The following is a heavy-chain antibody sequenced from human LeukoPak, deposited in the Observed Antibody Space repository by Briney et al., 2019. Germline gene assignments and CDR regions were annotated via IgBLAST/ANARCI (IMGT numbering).Heavy chain of an antibody. CDR3: AKPRFPVVMVAATEDY. CDR1: GFTFSSYA. D-gene: IGHD2-15*01. J-gene: IGHJ4*02. Sequence: GGSLRLSCAASGFTFSSYAMSWVRQAPGKGLEWVSAISGSGGSTYYADSVKGRFTISRDNSKNTLCLQMNSLRAEDTAVYYCAKPRFPVVMVAATEDYWGQGTRVTVSS. CDR2: ISGSGGST. V-gene: IGHV3-23*01.